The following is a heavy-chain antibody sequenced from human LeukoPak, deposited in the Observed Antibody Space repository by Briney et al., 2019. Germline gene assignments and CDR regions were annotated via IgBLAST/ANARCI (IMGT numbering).Heavy chain of an antibody. Sequence: PGGSLRLSCAASGFTFSSYEMNWVRQAPGKGLEWVAVISYDGTTKYYADSVKGRFTTSRDNSKNSLYLQMNSLRAEDTAVYYCAELGITMIGGVWGKGTTVTISS. V-gene: IGHV3-30*04. CDR2: ISYDGTTK. J-gene: IGHJ6*04. CDR1: GFTFSSYE. D-gene: IGHD3-10*02. CDR3: AELGITMIGGV.